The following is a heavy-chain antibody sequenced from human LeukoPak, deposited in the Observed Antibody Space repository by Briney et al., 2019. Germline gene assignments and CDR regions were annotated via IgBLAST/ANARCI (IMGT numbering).Heavy chain of an antibody. J-gene: IGHJ4*02. D-gene: IGHD4-23*01. CDR3: ARGPEFATRGNSEDNKYYFDY. V-gene: IGHV4-59*01. CDR2: IYYSGST. CDR1: GGSISSYY. Sequence: SETLSLXCTVSGGSISSYYWSWIRQPPGKGLEWIGYIYYSGSTNYNPSLKSRVTISVDTSKNQFSLKLSSVTAADTAVYYCARGPEFATRGNSEDNKYYFDYWGQGTLVTVSS.